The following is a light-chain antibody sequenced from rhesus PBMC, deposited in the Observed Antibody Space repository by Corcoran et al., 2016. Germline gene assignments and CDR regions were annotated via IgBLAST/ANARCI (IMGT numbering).Light chain of an antibody. CDR3: CSFAGSKTFV. CDR2: EVN. Sequence: QAALTQPRSVSGSPGQSVTISCTGTISDIAAFDYVSWYQQHPGTVPKSLIYEVNKRPSGVSDRFSGSKSGSTASLTISGLQTGDEADYYCCSFAGSKTFVFGSGPKLTVL. CDR1: ISDIAAFDY. V-gene: IGLV2-32*02. J-gene: IGLJ6*01.